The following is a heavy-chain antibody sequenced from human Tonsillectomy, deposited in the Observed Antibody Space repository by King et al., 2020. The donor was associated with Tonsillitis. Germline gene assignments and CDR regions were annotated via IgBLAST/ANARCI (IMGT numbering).Heavy chain of an antibody. Sequence: VQLVESGGGLVQPGGSLRLSCAVSGFTFRSYAMNWVRQAPGKGLEWGLTLSGSTGSTYYADSVKGRFTISRDNSKNKLYLQMNSLRDEDTAEYYCAKVSRDGGIVEVPTAKEYYYYYYDLDVWGQGTTVTVSS. V-gene: IGHV3-23*04. CDR3: AKVSRDGGIVEVPTAKEYYYYYYDLDV. CDR1: GFTFRSYA. CDR2: LSGSTGST. D-gene: IGHD2-2*01. J-gene: IGHJ6*02.